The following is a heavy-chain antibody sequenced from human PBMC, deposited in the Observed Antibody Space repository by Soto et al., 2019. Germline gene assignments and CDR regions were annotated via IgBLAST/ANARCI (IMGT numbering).Heavy chain of an antibody. V-gene: IGHV4-39*01. CDR3: ARPYYDFWSGYYPPPYWFDP. CDR2: IYYSGST. Sequence: QRLESGPGLVKPSETLSLTCTVSGGSISSSSDYWGWIRQPPGKGLEWIESIYYSGSTYYNPSLKSRVTISVDTSKNQFSLKLSSVTAADTAVYHCARPYYDFWSGYYPPPYWFDPWGQGTLVTVSS. CDR1: GGSISSSSDY. D-gene: IGHD3-3*01. J-gene: IGHJ5*02.